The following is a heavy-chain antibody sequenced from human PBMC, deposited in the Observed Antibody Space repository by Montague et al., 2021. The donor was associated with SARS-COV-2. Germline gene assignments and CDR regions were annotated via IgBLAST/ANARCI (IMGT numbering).Heavy chain of an antibody. Sequence: SVKVSCKASGYNLNIYGISWVRQAPGQGLEWMGWISAYNGNPNYAQKLQGRVTMTTDTSTNTAHMELRSLRSDDTAVYYCARDRGDAAESGLDYWGQGTLVTVSS. CDR2: ISAYNGNP. CDR3: ARDRGDAAESGLDY. V-gene: IGHV1-18*01. J-gene: IGHJ4*02. CDR1: GYNLNIYG. D-gene: IGHD6-13*01.